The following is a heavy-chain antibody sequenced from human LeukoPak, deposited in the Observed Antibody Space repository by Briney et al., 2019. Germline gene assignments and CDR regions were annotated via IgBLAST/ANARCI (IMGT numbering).Heavy chain of an antibody. Sequence: PSETLSLTCTVSGGSISSSSYYWGWIRQPPGKGLEWIGSIYYSGSTYYNPSLKSRVTISVDTSKNQFSLKLSSVTAADTAVYYCARHGGYDFWSGYPYYFDYWGQGTLVTVSS. CDR1: GGSISSSSYY. J-gene: IGHJ4*02. CDR3: ARHGGYDFWSGYPYYFDY. CDR2: IYYSGST. D-gene: IGHD3-3*01. V-gene: IGHV4-39*01.